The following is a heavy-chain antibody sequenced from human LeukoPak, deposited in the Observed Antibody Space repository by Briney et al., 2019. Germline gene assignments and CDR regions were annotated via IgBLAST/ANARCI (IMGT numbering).Heavy chain of an antibody. CDR2: ISGSGGST. J-gene: IGHJ4*02. CDR3: AKYDSSGYYFDY. Sequence: GGSLRLSCAASGFTFSLYAMTWVRQAPGKGLEWVSVISGSGGSTYYADSVKGRFTISRDNSKNTLCLQMNSLRAEDTAVYYCAKYDSSGYYFDYWGQGTLVTVSS. D-gene: IGHD3-22*01. V-gene: IGHV3-23*01. CDR1: GFTFSLYA.